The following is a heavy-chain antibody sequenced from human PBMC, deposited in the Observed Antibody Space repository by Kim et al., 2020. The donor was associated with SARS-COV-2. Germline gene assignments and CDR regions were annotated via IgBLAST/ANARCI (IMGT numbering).Heavy chain of an antibody. D-gene: IGHD1-26*01. J-gene: IGHJ4*02. V-gene: IGHV4-30-2*01. CDR3: ARDSQRMGVSKLDY. Sequence: NASLRSRRTISVDRSKTQFSLKLSSVTAADTAVYYCARDSQRMGVSKLDYWGQGTLVTVSS.